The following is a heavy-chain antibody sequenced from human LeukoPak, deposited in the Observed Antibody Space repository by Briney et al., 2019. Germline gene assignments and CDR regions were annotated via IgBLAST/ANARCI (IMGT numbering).Heavy chain of an antibody. CDR3: ARDYYHSSGRLDY. J-gene: IGHJ4*02. V-gene: IGHV1-18*01. Sequence: ASVKVSCKASGYTFTNYGITWVRQAPVQGLEWMGWVSAHNANTTYALKFQGRVTMTTDASTSTAYMELRSLRSDDTAVYFCARDYYHSSGRLDYWGQGTLVIVSS. CDR2: VSAHNANT. D-gene: IGHD3-22*01. CDR1: GYTFTNYG.